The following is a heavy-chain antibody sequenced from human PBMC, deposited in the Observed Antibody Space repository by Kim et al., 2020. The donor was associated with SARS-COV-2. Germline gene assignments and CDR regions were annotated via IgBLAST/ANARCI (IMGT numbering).Heavy chain of an antibody. CDR3: ARGRGWADYYYYYGMDV. J-gene: IGHJ6*02. V-gene: IGHV4-34*01. Sequence: LKSRVTISVDPSKNQFSLKLSSVTAADTAVYYCARGRGWADYYYYYGMDVWGQGTTVTVSS. D-gene: IGHD6-19*01.